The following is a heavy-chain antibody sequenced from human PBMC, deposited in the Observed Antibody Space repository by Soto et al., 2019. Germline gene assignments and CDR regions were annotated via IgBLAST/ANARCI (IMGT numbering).Heavy chain of an antibody. V-gene: IGHV3-49*03. Sequence: GGSLRLSCTASGFTFGDYAMSWFRQAPGKGLEWVGFIRSKAYGGTTEYAASVKGRFTISRDDSKSIAYLQMNSLKTEDTAVYYCTSPYSSGWFPYYFDYWGQGTLVTVSS. CDR1: GFTFGDYA. D-gene: IGHD6-19*01. J-gene: IGHJ4*02. CDR2: IRSKAYGGTT. CDR3: TSPYSSGWFPYYFDY.